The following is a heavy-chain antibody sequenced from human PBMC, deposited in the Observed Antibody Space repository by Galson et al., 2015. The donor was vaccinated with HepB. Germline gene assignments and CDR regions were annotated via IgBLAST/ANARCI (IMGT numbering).Heavy chain of an antibody. CDR3: AKGTTDIDY. D-gene: IGHD1-1*01. V-gene: IGHV3-48*03. Sequence: SLRLSCAGSGFTFSSSEMNWVRHTPGRGLEWVSHITTGGTIYYADSVKGRFTISRDNSKNMLFLQMNNLRAEDTAVYYCAKGTTDIDYWGQGTLVTVSS. CDR2: ITTGGTI. CDR1: GFTFSSSE. J-gene: IGHJ4*02.